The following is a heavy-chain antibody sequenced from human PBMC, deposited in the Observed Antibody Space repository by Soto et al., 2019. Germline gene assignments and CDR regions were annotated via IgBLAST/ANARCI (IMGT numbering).Heavy chain of an antibody. J-gene: IGHJ2*01. V-gene: IGHV3-23*01. CDR3: AKSRVDSGRGYFDL. CDR1: GFTFSIYP. D-gene: IGHD6-25*01. Sequence: EVQLLESGGGLVQPGGSLRLSCAASGFTFSIYPMSWVRQTPEKGLEWVSTIGTTGGDTYYADSVRGRSTISRDDSKNTLYLQMSSLRAEESAVDYCAKSRVDSGRGYFDLWGRGTLVPVSS. CDR2: IGTTGGDT.